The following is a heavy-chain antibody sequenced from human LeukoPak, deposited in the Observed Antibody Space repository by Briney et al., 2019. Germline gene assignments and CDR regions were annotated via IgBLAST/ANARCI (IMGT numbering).Heavy chain of an antibody. CDR1: GGSFSGYY. CDR3: ARPRLLYGSGPILV. V-gene: IGHV4-34*01. Sequence: SETLSLTCAVYGGSFSGYYWSWIRQPPGKGLEWIGEINHSGSTNYNPSLKSRVTISVDTSKNQFSLKLSSVTAADTAVYYCARPRLLYGSGPILVWGQGNLVTVSS. CDR2: INHSGST. J-gene: IGHJ4*02. D-gene: IGHD3-10*01.